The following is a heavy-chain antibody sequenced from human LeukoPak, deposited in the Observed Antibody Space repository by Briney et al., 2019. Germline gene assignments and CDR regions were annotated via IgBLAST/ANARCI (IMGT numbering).Heavy chain of an antibody. V-gene: IGHV1-58*01. Sequence: SVKVSCKASGFTFTSSAVQWVRQARGQRLEWIGWIVVGSGNTNYAQKFQERVTITRDMSTSTAYVELSSLRSEDTAVYYCAAPFSSGWYVAAFDIWGQGTMVTVSS. J-gene: IGHJ3*02. CDR1: GFTFTSSA. D-gene: IGHD6-19*01. CDR3: AAPFSSGWYVAAFDI. CDR2: IVVGSGNT.